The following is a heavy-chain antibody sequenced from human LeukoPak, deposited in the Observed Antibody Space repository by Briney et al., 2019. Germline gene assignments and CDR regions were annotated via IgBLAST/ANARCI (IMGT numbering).Heavy chain of an antibody. CDR2: IYPGDSDT. V-gene: IGHV5-51*01. CDR3: APTKLAYCGGDCYSGGWFDP. J-gene: IGHJ5*02. D-gene: IGHD2-21*02. Sequence: GESLKISCKGSGYSFTSYWIGWVRQMPGKGLEGMGIIYPGDSDTRYSPSFQGQVTISADKSISTAYLQWSSLKASDTAMYYCAPTKLAYCGGDCYSGGWFDPWGQGTLVTVSS. CDR1: GYSFTSYW.